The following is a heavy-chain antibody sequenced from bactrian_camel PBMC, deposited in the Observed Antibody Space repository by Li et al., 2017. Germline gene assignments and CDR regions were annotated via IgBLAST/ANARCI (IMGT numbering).Heavy chain of an antibody. D-gene: IGHD6*01. CDR1: GYSGSTYY. CDR3: AEGRGSRGEHCYSLNY. V-gene: IGHV3S1*01. J-gene: IGHJ4*01. Sequence: HVQLVESGGGSVQAGGSLRLSCVNSGYSGSTYYMAWFRQTPGKEREGVAVISTGGTTTYYADSVKGRFTISRDSAKNTVYLQMNNLQPEDTATYYCAEGRGSRGEHCYSLNYWGQGTQVTVS. CDR2: ISTGGTTT.